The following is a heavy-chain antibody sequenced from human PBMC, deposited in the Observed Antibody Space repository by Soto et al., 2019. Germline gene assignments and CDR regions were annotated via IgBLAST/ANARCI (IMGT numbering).Heavy chain of an antibody. D-gene: IGHD6-13*01. CDR3: ARDRGAAAAGTYYYYYGMDV. CDR2: IYYGGST. CDR1: GGSISSYY. Sequence: SETLSLTCTVSGGSISSYYWSWIRQPPGKGLEWIGYIYYGGSTNYNPSLKSRVTISVNTSKNQFSLKLSSVTAADTAVYYCARDRGAAAAGTYYYYYGMDVWGQGTTVTVSS. J-gene: IGHJ6*02. V-gene: IGHV4-59*01.